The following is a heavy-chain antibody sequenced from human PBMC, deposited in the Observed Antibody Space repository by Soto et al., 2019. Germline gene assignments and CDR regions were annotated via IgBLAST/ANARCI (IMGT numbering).Heavy chain of an antibody. V-gene: IGHV3-15*01. J-gene: IGHJ4*02. CDR1: GFTFANAW. CDR2: VRSKADGGTT. Sequence: EVQLVESGGGLVKPGGSLRLSCAASGFTFANAWMSWVRQAPGKGLGWVGRVRSKADGGTTDYAAPVKGRFTISRDDSENTLYLQMNSLKIDDTAVYYCRRDWDDPVLWGQGTLVTVSS. D-gene: IGHD1-1*01. CDR3: RRDWDDPVL.